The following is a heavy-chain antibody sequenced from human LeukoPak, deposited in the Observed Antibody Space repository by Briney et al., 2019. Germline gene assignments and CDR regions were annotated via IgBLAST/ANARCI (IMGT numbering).Heavy chain of an antibody. CDR2: IYYSGST. V-gene: IGHV4-39*01. J-gene: IGHJ2*01. CDR1: GGSISSSSYY. CDR3: ARHPVRDFDL. Sequence: SETLSLTCTVSGGSISSSSYYWGWIRQPPGKGLEWIGSIYYSGSTYYNPSLKSRVTISVDTSKNQFSLKLSSVTAADTAVYYCARHPVRDFDLWGRGTLVTVSS.